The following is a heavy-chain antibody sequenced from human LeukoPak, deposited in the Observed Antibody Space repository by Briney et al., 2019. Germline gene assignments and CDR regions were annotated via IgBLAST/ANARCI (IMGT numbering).Heavy chain of an antibody. J-gene: IGHJ4*02. CDR2: ISYDGSNK. Sequence: GGSLRLSCEASGITLSNSGMHWVRQAPGKGLEWVAVISYDGSNKYYADSVKGRFTISRDNSKNTLYLQMNSLRAEDTAVYYCAREAYDSSGFDYWGQGTLVTVSS. CDR3: AREAYDSSGFDY. V-gene: IGHV3-30*19. CDR1: GITLSNSG. D-gene: IGHD3-22*01.